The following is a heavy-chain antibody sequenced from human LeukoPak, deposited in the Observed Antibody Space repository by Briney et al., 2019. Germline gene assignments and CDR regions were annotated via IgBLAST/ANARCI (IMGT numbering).Heavy chain of an antibody. V-gene: IGHV3-23*01. J-gene: IGHJ4*02. Sequence: GGSLRLSCAASGFTFSSYAMSWVRQAPGKGLEWVSAISGSGGSTYYADSVKGRFTISRDNSKNTLYLQMNSLRAEDTAVYYCAKGVNWNGPRVRYYFDYWGQGTLVTVSS. CDR1: GFTFSSYA. CDR3: AKGVNWNGPRVRYYFDY. CDR2: ISGSGGST. D-gene: IGHD1-1*01.